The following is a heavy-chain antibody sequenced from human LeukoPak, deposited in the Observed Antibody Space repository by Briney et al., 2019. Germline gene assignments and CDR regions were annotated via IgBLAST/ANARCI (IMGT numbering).Heavy chain of an antibody. CDR3: AREYDFWSGYYRTYYYYYMDV. J-gene: IGHJ6*03. V-gene: IGHV3-7*01. CDR2: IKQDGSEK. D-gene: IGHD3-3*01. CDR1: GFTFSSYS. Sequence: GGSLRLSCAASGFTFSSYSMNWVRQAPGKGLEWVANIKQDGSEKYYVDSVKGRFTISRDNAKNSLYLQMNSLRAEDTAVYYCAREYDFWSGYYRTYYYYYMDVWGKGTTVTVSS.